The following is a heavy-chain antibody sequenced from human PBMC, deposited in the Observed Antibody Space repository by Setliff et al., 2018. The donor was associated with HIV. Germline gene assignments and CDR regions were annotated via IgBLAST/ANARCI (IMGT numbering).Heavy chain of an antibody. J-gene: IGHJ3*02. CDR2: IYYIGNT. V-gene: IGHV4-31*03. D-gene: IGHD3-3*01. CDR1: GGSISGGGYY. CDR3: ARVPRITTLRNAFDI. Sequence: KPSETLSLTCTVSGGSISGGGYYWSWIRQHPGKGLDWIWNIYYIGNTDYNPSLKSRVTISIDTSKNQFSLKLSSVTAADTAIYYCARVPRITTLRNAFDIWGQGTMVTVSS.